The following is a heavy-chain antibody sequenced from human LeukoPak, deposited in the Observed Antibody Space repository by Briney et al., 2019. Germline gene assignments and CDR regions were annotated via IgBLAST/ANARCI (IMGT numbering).Heavy chain of an antibody. D-gene: IGHD4-17*01. Sequence: ASVKVSCKASGYTFTGYYMHWVRQAPGQGLEWMGWNNPNSGGTNYAQKFQGRVTMTRDTSISTAYMELSRLRSDDTAVYYCARGGVEDYGDLIDYWGQGTLVTVSS. CDR3: ARGGVEDYGDLIDY. V-gene: IGHV1-2*02. J-gene: IGHJ4*02. CDR1: GYTFTGYY. CDR2: NNPNSGGT.